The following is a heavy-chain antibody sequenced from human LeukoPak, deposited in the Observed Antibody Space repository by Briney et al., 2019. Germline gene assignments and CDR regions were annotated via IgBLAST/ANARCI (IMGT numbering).Heavy chain of an antibody. D-gene: IGHD1-20*01. CDR1: GFTFGSNA. CDR2: ISGSGGSS. CDR3: AQGLTGGLDY. J-gene: IGHJ4*02. V-gene: IGHV3-23*01. Sequence: GGSLRLSCAASGFTFGSNAMSWVRQAPGKGLEWVSAISGSGGSSYYADSVKGRFTISRDNSKNTLYLQMSSLRVEDTAVYYCAQGLTGGLDYWGQATLVTVSA.